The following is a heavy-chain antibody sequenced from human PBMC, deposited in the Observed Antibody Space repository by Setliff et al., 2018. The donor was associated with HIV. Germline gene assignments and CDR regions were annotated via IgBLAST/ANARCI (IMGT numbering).Heavy chain of an antibody. V-gene: IGHV4-39*01. D-gene: IGHD6-19*01. CDR1: GGSISPTNYY. J-gene: IGHJ4*02. CDR2: IYYSGST. CDR3: ATLQSSGWPHGIEY. Sequence: SETLSLTCTVSGGSISPTNYYWGWIRQPPGKGLEWIGSIYYSGSTYYKSSLKNRVTISVDTSKNHFSLKVNFVTAADTAVYYCATLQSSGWPHGIEYWGQGTLVTSPQ.